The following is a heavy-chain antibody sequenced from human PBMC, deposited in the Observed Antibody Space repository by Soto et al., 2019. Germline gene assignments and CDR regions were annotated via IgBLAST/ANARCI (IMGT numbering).Heavy chain of an antibody. D-gene: IGHD3-10*01. CDR1: GGPIKTGDYY. CDR2: VFYSGAT. Sequence: SETLSLTCNVSGGPIKTGDYYWNWIRQPPGKGLEWVGYVFYSGATNYSPSLKSRAAISMDTSKNQFSLSLTSVTAADTAVYYCARAGFSYGHLLFWGQGIRVTVSS. CDR3: ARAGFSYGHLLF. J-gene: IGHJ4*02. V-gene: IGHV4-30-4*01.